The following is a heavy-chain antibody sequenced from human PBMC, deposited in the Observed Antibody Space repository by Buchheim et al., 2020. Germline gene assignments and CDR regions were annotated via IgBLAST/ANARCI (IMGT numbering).Heavy chain of an antibody. D-gene: IGHD3-10*01. J-gene: IGHJ4*02. CDR2: IYYSGST. V-gene: IGHV4-59*01. CDR1: GGSISSYY. Sequence: QVQLQESGPGLVKPSETLSLTCTVSGGSISSYYWSWIRQPPGKGLEWIGYIYYSGSTNYNPSLKSRVTISVDTSKNQFSLKLSSVTAADTAVYYCARADPWQGIDYWGQGTL. CDR3: ARADPWQGIDY.